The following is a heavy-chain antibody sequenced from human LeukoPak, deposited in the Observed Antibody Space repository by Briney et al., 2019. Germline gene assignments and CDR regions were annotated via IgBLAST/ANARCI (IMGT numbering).Heavy chain of an antibody. V-gene: IGHV1-8*01. CDR1: GYTFTSYD. CDR3: ARDNGVVRGVIHPNDAFDI. J-gene: IGHJ3*02. CDR2: MNPNSGNT. Sequence: ASVKVSCKASGYTFTSYDINWVRQATGQGLEWMGWMNPNSGNTGYAQKFQGRVTMTRNTSISTAYMELSSLRSEDTAVYYCARDNGVVRGVIHPNDAFDIWGQGTMVIVSS. D-gene: IGHD3-10*01.